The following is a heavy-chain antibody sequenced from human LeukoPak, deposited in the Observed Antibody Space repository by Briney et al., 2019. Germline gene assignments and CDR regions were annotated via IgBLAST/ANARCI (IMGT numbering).Heavy chain of an antibody. D-gene: IGHD6-13*01. CDR1: GGSISSGDYY. J-gene: IGHJ4*02. CDR3: ARDLGYSSSGGGFDY. Sequence: SETLSLTCTVSGGSISSGDYYWSWIRQPPGKGLEWIGYIYYSGSTYYNPSLKSRVTISVDTSKNQFSLKLGSVTAADTAVYYCARDLGYSSSGGGFDYWGQGTLVTVS. CDR2: IYYSGST. V-gene: IGHV4-30-4*08.